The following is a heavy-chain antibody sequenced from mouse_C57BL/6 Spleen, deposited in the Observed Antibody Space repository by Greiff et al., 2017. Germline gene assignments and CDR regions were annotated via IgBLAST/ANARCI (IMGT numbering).Heavy chain of an antibody. J-gene: IGHJ4*01. V-gene: IGHV5-17*01. CDR3: ARRYYGSSYGAMDY. D-gene: IGHD1-1*01. Sequence: EVKVVESGGGLVKPGGSLKLSCAASGFTFSDYGMHWVRQAPEKGLEWVAYISSGSSTIYYADTVKGRFTISRDNAKNTLFLQMTSLRSEDTAMYYCARRYYGSSYGAMDYWGQGTSVTVSS. CDR2: ISSGSSTI. CDR1: GFTFSDYG.